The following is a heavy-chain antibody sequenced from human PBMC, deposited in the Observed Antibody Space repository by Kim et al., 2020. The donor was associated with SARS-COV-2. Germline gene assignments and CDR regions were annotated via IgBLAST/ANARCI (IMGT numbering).Heavy chain of an antibody. CDR1: GFTFSNAW. J-gene: IGHJ4*02. D-gene: IGHD3-3*01. Sequence: GGSLRLSCAASGFTFSNAWMSWVRQAPGKGLEWVGRIKSKTDGGTTDYAAPVKGRFTISRDDSKNTLYLQMNSLKTEDTAVYYCTTEEVSWQDFSLDYWGQGTLVTVSS. V-gene: IGHV3-15*01. CDR2: IKSKTDGGTT. CDR3: TTEEVSWQDFSLDY.